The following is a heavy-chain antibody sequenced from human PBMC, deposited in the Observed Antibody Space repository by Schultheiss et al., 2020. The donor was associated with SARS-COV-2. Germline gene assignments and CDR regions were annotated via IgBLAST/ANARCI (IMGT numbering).Heavy chain of an antibody. J-gene: IGHJ5*02. CDR1: GGSISSYY. D-gene: IGHD6-6*01. CDR3: ARIRLYSSSSYP. Sequence: SETLSLTCTVSGGSISSYYWGWIRQPPGKGLEWIGYIYYSGSTNYNPSLKSRVTISVDTSKNQFSLKLSSVTAADTAVYYCARIRLYSSSSYPWGQGTLVTVSS. CDR2: IYYSGST. V-gene: IGHV4-59*12.